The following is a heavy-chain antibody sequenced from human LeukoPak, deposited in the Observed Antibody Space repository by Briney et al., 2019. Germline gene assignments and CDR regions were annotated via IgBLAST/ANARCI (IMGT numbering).Heavy chain of an antibody. CDR1: GFTFDNHA. CDR3: AKYYGSGSYSAFDF. D-gene: IGHD3-10*01. Sequence: GGSLRLPCAASGFTFDNHAMGWVRQAPGKGLEWVSAISGNGGRTYYADSVKGRFTISRDNSKNTLYLQMNSPRAEDTAVYYCAKYYGSGSYSAFDFWGQGTLVTVSS. CDR2: ISGNGGRT. J-gene: IGHJ4*02. V-gene: IGHV3-23*01.